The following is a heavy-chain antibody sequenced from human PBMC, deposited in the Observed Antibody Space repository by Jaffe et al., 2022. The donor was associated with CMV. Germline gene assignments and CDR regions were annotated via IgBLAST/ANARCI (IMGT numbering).Heavy chain of an antibody. CDR2: INHSGST. J-gene: IGHJ6*03. D-gene: IGHD4-17*01. Sequence: QVQLQQWGAGLLKPSETLSLTCAVYGGSFSGYYWSWIRQPPGKGLEWIGEINHSGSTNYNPSLKSRVTISVDTSKNQFSLKLSSVTAADTAVYYCARGTTVTIYYYYYYMDVWGKGTTVTVSS. V-gene: IGHV4-34*01. CDR3: ARGTTVTIYYYYYYMDV. CDR1: GGSFSGYY.